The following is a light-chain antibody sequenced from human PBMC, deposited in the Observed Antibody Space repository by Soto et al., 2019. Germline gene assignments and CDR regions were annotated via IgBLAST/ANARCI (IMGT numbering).Light chain of an antibody. CDR1: QSLLHSNGYNY. CDR2: LGS. Sequence: DVVVTQSPLSLPVTPGEPASISCRSSQSLLHSNGYNYLDWYLQKPGQSPQLLIYLGSNRASGVPARFSGSGSGTDFTLKISRVEAEDVAIYYCMQALQTPTFGQGTRLEIK. V-gene: IGKV2-28*01. J-gene: IGKJ5*01. CDR3: MQALQTPT.